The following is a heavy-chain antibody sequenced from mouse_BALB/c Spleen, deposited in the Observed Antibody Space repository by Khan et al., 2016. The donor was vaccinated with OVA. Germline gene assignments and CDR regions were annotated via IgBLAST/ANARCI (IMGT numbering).Heavy chain of an antibody. J-gene: IGHJ3*01. Sequence: QVQLQQSGAELARPGASVKLSCKASGYTFTDYYINWVKQRTGQGLEWIGEISPGSGDTYYNEKFKGKATLTADKYSSTAYMQLSSLTSDASAVYFCARRNYFGYTFAYWGQGTLVTVSA. V-gene: IGHV1-77*01. D-gene: IGHD1-2*01. CDR1: GYTFTDYY. CDR2: ISPGSGDT. CDR3: ARRNYFGYTFAY.